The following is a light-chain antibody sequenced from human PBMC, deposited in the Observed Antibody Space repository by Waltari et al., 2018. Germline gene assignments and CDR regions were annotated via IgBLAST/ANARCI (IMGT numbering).Light chain of an antibody. J-gene: IGKJ5*01. CDR1: QDISYY. CDR2: DAS. V-gene: IGKV1-33*01. Sequence: DIQLTQSPSSLSASVGDRVTITCQASQDISYYLNWYQQKTGKAPKLLIYDASTLETGVPSKFSGSGSKTDFTFTISSLQPEDIATYYCQHYESLPITFGQGTRVEIK. CDR3: QHYESLPIT.